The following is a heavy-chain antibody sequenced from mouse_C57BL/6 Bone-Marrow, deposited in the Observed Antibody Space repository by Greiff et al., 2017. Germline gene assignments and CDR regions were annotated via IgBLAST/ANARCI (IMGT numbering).Heavy chain of an antibody. V-gene: IGHV1-9*01. CDR3: ARDDYFLFDY. Sequence: VKLVESGAELMKPGASVKLSCKATGYTFTGYWIEWVKQRPGHGLEWIGEILPGSGSTNYNAKFKGKATFTADTSSNTAYMQLSSLTTEDATIYYYARDDYFLFDYWGQGTPLTV. CDR2: ILPGSGST. D-gene: IGHD2-4*01. J-gene: IGHJ2*01. CDR1: GYTFTGYW.